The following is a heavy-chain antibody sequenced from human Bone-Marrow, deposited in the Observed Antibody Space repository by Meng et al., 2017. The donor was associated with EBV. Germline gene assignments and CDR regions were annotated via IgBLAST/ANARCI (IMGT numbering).Heavy chain of an antibody. J-gene: IGHJ5*02. Sequence: QEQLVESGXGVVQPGXSLRLSCAASGFIFSGYGFHWVRQAPGKGPEWVAIIPSDASHNKYYADSVKGRFTISRDNSKNTLYLQMNSLKIEDTAVYYCAKDLSGRFDPWGQGTLGTVAS. CDR3: AKDLSGRFDP. V-gene: IGHV3-30*18. CDR2: IPSDASHNK. D-gene: IGHD6-25*01. CDR1: GFIFSGYG.